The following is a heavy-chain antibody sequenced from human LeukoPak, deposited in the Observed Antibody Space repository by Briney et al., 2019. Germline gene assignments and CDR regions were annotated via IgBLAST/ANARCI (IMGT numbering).Heavy chain of an antibody. J-gene: IGHJ4*02. CDR1: GDSISGYY. CDR3: ARPYYYDSSGYFFDY. CDR2: IYYSGST. D-gene: IGHD3-22*01. Sequence: SETLSLTCTVSGDSISGYYWSWIRQPPGKGLEWIGYIYYSGSTNYNPSLESRVTISVDTSKKQFSLKLSSVTAADTAVYYCARPYYYDSSGYFFDYWGQGTLVTVSS. V-gene: IGHV4-59*08.